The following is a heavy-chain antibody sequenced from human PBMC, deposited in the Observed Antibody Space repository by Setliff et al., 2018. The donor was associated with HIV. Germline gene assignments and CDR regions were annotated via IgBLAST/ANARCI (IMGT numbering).Heavy chain of an antibody. CDR3: AKERVGGNLERGAFDI. D-gene: IGHD2-15*01. V-gene: IGHV3-30*02. Sequence: GGSLRLSCAASGFTFSSYGMHWVRQAPGKGLEWVAVIWYDGSNKYYADSVKGRFTISRDNSKNTLYLQMNSLRAEDTAVYYCAKERVGGNLERGAFDIWGQGTMVTVSS. CDR1: GFTFSSYG. J-gene: IGHJ3*02. CDR2: IWYDGSNK.